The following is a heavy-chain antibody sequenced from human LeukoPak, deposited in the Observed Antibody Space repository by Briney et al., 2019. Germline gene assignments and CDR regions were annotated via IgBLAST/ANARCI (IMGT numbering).Heavy chain of an antibody. V-gene: IGHV1-46*01. CDR1: GYTFTSYY. J-gene: IGHJ3*02. D-gene: IGHD5-18*01. Sequence: ASVKVSCKASGYTFTSYYMHWVRQAPGQGLEWMGIINPSGGSTSYAQKLQGRVTMTRDTSTSTVYMELSSLRSEDTAVHYCARDVDVDTSAFDIWGQGTMVTVSS. CDR3: ARDVDVDTSAFDI. CDR2: INPSGGST.